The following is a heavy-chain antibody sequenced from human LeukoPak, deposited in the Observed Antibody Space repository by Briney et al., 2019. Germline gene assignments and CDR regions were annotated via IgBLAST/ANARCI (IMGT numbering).Heavy chain of an antibody. CDR2: ISYDGSEK. J-gene: IGHJ5*02. Sequence: PGGSLRLSCVVSGFSFSNYGMHWVRQAPGKGLEWVAVISYDGSEKHYADSVKGRFTIARDNSKNTLYLQMNSLRVEDTAVYYCAEGLLTVVIRDWFDPWGQGTLVTVSS. V-gene: IGHV3-30*18. D-gene: IGHD4-23*01. CDR1: GFSFSNYG. CDR3: AEGLLTVVIRDWFDP.